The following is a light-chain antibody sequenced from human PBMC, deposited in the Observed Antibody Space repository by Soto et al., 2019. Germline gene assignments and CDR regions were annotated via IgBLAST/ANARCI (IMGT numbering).Light chain of an antibody. Sequence: EIVMTQSPATLSVSPGERATLSCRASQSVSSNLAWYQQKPGQAPRLLIYGAATRATGIPARFSGSGSGTEFTLTISRLEPEDFAVYYCQQYNSWPLTFGGGTKVDNK. CDR3: QQYNSWPLT. J-gene: IGKJ4*01. V-gene: IGKV3-15*01. CDR2: GAA. CDR1: QSVSSN.